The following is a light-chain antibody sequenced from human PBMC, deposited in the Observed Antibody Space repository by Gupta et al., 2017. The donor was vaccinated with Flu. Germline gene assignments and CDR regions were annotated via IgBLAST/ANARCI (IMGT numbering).Light chain of an antibody. CDR1: NIGRKS. CDR2: DDS. CDR3: QVWDSSSGNWV. J-gene: IGLJ3*02. Sequence: SSVLTQPPSVSVAPGQTARSTCGGNNIGRKSVHWYQQKPGQAPVLLVYDDSGRPSGVPARLSGSNSATTATLSISRVEAGDEADYYCQVWDSSSGNWVFGGGTKLTVL. V-gene: IGLV3-21*02.